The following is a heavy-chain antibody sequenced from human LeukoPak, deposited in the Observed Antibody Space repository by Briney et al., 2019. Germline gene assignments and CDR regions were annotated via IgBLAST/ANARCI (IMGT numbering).Heavy chain of an antibody. CDR1: GFTFSSYA. J-gene: IGHJ6*02. D-gene: IGHD3-16*01. CDR2: ISSSGGST. CDR3: ATYTHWVAGDV. Sequence: GGSLRLSCAASGFTFSSYAMSWVRQAPGKGLEWVSAISSSGGSTYYADSVKGRFTISRDNAGNSLFLQMSSLRAEDTAVYYCATYTHWVAGDVWGQGTTVTVSS. V-gene: IGHV3-23*01.